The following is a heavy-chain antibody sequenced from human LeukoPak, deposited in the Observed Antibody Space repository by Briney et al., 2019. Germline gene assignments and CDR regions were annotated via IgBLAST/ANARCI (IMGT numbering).Heavy chain of an antibody. J-gene: IGHJ4*02. CDR3: AKVKGWYGEGYFDY. CDR1: GFAVSSNY. Sequence: GGSLRLSCAASGFAVSSNYMSWVRRAPGKGLEWVSVIYRDGRTYYGDSVKGRFTISRDISKNTLFLQMTSLTAEDTALYYCAKVKGWYGEGYFDYWGQGSLVTVSS. D-gene: IGHD3-10*01. V-gene: IGHV3-53*01. CDR2: IYRDGRT.